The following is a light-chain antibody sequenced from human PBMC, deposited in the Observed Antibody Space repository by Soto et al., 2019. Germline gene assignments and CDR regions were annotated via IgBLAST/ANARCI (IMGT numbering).Light chain of an antibody. CDR2: GAS. CDR3: HQYAWSPLT. V-gene: IGKV3-20*01. Sequence: EIVLTQSPGTLSLSPGDRATLSCRASQSVASSYLSWYQQKPGQAPRLLIYGASIRATGIPDRFSGSGSGTDVTLTISRLEPEDFAVYYCHQYAWSPLTFGPGTKVDI. CDR1: QSVASSY. J-gene: IGKJ3*01.